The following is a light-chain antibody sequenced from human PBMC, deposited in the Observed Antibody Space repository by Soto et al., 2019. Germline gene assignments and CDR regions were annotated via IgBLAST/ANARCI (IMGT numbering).Light chain of an antibody. Sequence: EIVLTQSPGTLSLSPGERATLSCRASQTVSSSYLAWYQQKVGQAPRLLIYGASSRATGIPDRFSGSGSGTDFTLTISRLEPEDCAVYYCQQYGTSLFTFGPGTKVDIK. V-gene: IGKV3-20*01. CDR3: QQYGTSLFT. CDR1: QTVSSSY. CDR2: GAS. J-gene: IGKJ3*01.